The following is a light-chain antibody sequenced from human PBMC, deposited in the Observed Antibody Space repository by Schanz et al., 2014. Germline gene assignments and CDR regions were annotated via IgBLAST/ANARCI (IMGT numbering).Light chain of an antibody. J-gene: IGKJ2*01. CDR1: QSISSW. Sequence: DIQMTQSPSTLSASVGDRVTITCRASQSISSWLAWYQQKPGKAPNLLIYAASILQSGVPSRFSGSGSGTDFTLTISSLQPEDFATYYCQQSYSARMYTFGQGTKLEIK. V-gene: IGKV1-39*01. CDR2: AAS. CDR3: QQSYSARMYT.